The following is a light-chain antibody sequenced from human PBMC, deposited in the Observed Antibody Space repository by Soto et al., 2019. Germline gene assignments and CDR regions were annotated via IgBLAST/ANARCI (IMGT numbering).Light chain of an antibody. Sequence: SYELTQPPSVSVAPGQTARITCGGDNLGSKSVHWYQQKPGQAPVLVVYDDIGRPSGIPERFSGSSSGNTATLTISGVEAGDEADYYCAAWDDSLNGHVVFGGGTKLTVL. J-gene: IGLJ2*01. CDR1: NLGSKS. V-gene: IGLV3-21*02. CDR2: DDI. CDR3: AAWDDSLNGHVV.